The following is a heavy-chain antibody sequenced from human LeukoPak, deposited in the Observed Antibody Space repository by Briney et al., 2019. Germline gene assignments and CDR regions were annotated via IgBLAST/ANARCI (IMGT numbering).Heavy chain of an antibody. J-gene: IGHJ4*02. V-gene: IGHV3-7*01. CDR2: IKQDGSEK. CDR1: GLTFSSYW. CDR3: ARATGVLLWFGESPGIDY. D-gene: IGHD3-10*01. Sequence: GGSLRLSCAASGLTFSSYWMSWVRQAPGKGLEWVANIKQDGSEKYYVDSVKGRFTISRDNAKNSLYLQMNSLRAEDTAVYYCARATGVLLWFGESPGIDYWGQGTLVTVSS.